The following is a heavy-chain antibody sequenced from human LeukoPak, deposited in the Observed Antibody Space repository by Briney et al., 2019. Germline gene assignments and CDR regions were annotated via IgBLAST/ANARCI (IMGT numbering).Heavy chain of an antibody. Sequence: GASVKVSCKASGYTFTGYYMHWVRRAPGQGLEWMGWINPNSGGTNYAQKFQGRVTMTRDTSISTAYMELSRLRSDDTAVYYCARREYCSSTSCYNYWGQGTLVTVSS. CDR2: INPNSGGT. D-gene: IGHD2-2*02. CDR3: ARREYCSSTSCYNY. J-gene: IGHJ4*02. CDR1: GYTFTGYY. V-gene: IGHV1-2*02.